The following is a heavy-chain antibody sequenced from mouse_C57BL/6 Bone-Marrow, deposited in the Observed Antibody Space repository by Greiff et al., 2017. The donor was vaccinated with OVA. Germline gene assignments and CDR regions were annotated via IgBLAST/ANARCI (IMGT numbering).Heavy chain of an antibody. Sequence: EVQVVESGGGLVKPGGSLKLSCAASGFTFSSYTMSWVRQTPEKRLEWVATISGGGGNTYYPDSVKGRFTISRDNAKNTLYLQMSSLRSEDTALYYCARQGLGAWFAYWGQGTLVTVSA. CDR2: ISGGGGNT. V-gene: IGHV5-9*01. CDR3: ARQGLGAWFAY. CDR1: GFTFSSYT. D-gene: IGHD2-4*01. J-gene: IGHJ3*01.